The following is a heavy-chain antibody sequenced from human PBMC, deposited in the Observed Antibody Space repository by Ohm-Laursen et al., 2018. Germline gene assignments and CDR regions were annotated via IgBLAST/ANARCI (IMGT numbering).Heavy chain of an antibody. V-gene: IGHV4-31*02. J-gene: IGHJ4*02. CDR2: IYYSGST. D-gene: IGHD3-22*01. Sequence: TLSLTCTVSGGSISSANFYWTWVRRHPGKGLEWIGYIYYSGSTYYDPSLKSRVTISIDTSKNQFSLKLSSVTAADTAVYYCARRHSSGTAFDYWGQGILVIVSS. CDR1: GGSISSANFY. CDR3: ARRHSSGTAFDY.